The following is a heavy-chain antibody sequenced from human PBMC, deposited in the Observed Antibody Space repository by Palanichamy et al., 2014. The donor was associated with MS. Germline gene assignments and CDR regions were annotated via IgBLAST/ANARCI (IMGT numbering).Heavy chain of an antibody. Sequence: QVQLQDRGPGLVKPSQTLSLTCTVSGGSISSGDYYWSWIRQPPGKGLEWIGYIYYSGSTYYNPSLKSRVTISVDTSKNQFSLKLSSVTAADTAVYYCARVGFGVVTPDAFDIWGQGTMVTVSS. CDR1: GGSISSGDYY. CDR2: IYYSGST. J-gene: IGHJ3*02. V-gene: IGHV4-30-4*01. CDR3: ARVGFGVVTPDAFDI. D-gene: IGHD3-3*01.